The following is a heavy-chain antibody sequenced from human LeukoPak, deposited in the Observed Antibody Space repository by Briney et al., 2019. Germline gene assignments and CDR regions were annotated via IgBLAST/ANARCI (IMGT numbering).Heavy chain of an antibody. CDR2: INSVGSGT. J-gene: IGHJ6*03. Sequence: GGSLRLSCAASGFTFSSYWMHWVRQAPGKGLVWVSRINSVGSGTSYADSVKGRFTISRDKAKNTLYLQMNSLRAEDTAMYYCARGGIESSTWGTFDYYMDVWGKGTTVTVSS. CDR3: ARGGIESSTWGTFDYYMDV. V-gene: IGHV3-74*01. D-gene: IGHD7-27*01. CDR1: GFTFSSYW.